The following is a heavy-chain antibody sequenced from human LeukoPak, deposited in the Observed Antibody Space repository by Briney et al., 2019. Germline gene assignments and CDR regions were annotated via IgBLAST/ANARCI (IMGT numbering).Heavy chain of an antibody. CDR2: INHSGST. Sequence: SETLSLTCAVYGGSFSGYYWSWIRQPPGKGLEWIGEINHSGSTNYNPSLKSRVTISVDTSKNQFSLKLSSVTAADTAVYYCGRLPAVLLYWSWFDPWGQGTLVTVSS. V-gene: IGHV4-34*01. CDR1: GGSFSGYY. CDR3: GRLPAVLLYWSWFDP. D-gene: IGHD3-9*01. J-gene: IGHJ5*02.